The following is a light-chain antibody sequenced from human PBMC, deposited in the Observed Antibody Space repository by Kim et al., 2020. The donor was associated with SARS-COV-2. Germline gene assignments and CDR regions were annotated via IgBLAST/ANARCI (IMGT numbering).Light chain of an antibody. CDR3: NSRDYSDNLVL. V-gene: IGLV3-19*01. CDR1: SLRNYY. CDR2: GKN. Sequence: SSVLTQDPVVSVALGQTVRITCQGASLRNYYATWYQQKPGQAPLLVIYGKNNRPSGIPDRFSVSSSGSTASLTITGAQAEDEADYYCNSRDYSDNLVLFG. J-gene: IGLJ1*01.